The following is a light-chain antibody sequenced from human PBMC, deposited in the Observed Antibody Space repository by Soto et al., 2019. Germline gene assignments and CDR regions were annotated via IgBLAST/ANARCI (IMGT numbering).Light chain of an antibody. Sequence: QLVLTQPPSASGTPGQRVTISCSGSSSNIGSNTVSWYQQLPGTAPKLLIYGNNQRPSGVPDRFSGSKSGTSASLAISGLQSEDEADYYCTAWDGSLNGRVFGGGTKLTVL. CDR2: GNN. CDR1: SSNIGSNT. J-gene: IGLJ3*02. V-gene: IGLV1-44*01. CDR3: TAWDGSLNGRV.